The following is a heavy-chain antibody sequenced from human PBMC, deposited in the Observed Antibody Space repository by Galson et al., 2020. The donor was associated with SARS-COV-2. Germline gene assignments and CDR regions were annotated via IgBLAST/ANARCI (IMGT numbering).Heavy chain of an antibody. CDR2: INTNTGNP. Sequence: KIHCQASGYPFTNHPMKCVRQAPGQGLEWMGWINTNTGNPTYARGFTGRVVFSLDTSVSTAYLQINSLTAEDTAIYYCASQAGSDFWSGYSGVWFDPWGQGTLVTVSS. V-gene: IGHV7-4-1*02. CDR1: GYPFTNHP. J-gene: IGHJ5*02. D-gene: IGHD3-3*01. CDR3: ASQAGSDFWSGYSGVWFDP.